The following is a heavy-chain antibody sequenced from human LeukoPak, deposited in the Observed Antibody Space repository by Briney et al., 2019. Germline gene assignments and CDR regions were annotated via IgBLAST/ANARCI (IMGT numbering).Heavy chain of an antibody. CDR3: ARAFNPPYGMDV. Sequence: GSSVKVSCKASGGTFSSYAISWVRQAPGQGLEWMGRIIPILGIANYAQKFQGRVTITADKSTSTAYMELSSLRSEDTAVYYCARAFNPPYGMDVWGQGTTVTVSS. V-gene: IGHV1-69*04. J-gene: IGHJ6*02. CDR1: GGTFSSYA. CDR2: IIPILGIA.